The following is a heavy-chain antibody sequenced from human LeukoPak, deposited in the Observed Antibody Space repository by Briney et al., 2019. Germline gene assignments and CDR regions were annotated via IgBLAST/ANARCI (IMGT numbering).Heavy chain of an antibody. Sequence: SETLSPTCTVSGGSISSYYWSWIRQSPGKGLEWIGYIYYSGSTSYNPSLKSRVSMSVDTSKNQFSLKLSSLTAADTAVYYCARDGRGCSGGTCYKYWGQGILVTVSS. J-gene: IGHJ4*02. D-gene: IGHD2-15*01. V-gene: IGHV4-59*01. CDR3: ARDGRGCSGGTCYKY. CDR1: GGSISSYY. CDR2: IYYSGST.